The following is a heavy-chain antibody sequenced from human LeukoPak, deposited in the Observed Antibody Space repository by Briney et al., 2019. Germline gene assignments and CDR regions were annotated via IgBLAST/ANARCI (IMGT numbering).Heavy chain of an antibody. V-gene: IGHV1-18*01. CDR1: GYTFTSYG. Sequence: GASVKVSCKASGYTFTSYGISWVRQAPGQGLEWMGWISAYNGNTNYAQKPQGRVTNNTDTATSTDYMELRSLRSDDTAVYYCARVLGYYVSSWFDPWGQGTLVTVSS. CDR3: ARVLGYYVSSWFDP. D-gene: IGHD3-10*01. J-gene: IGHJ5*02. CDR2: ISAYNGNT.